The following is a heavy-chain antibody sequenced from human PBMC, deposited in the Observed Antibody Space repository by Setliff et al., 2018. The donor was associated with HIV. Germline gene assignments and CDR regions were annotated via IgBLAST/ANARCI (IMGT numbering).Heavy chain of an antibody. Sequence: KTSETLSLTCAVYGGSFNDYYWTWIRQSPGKGLEWIGEIDHSGSTKYHASLKSRVTISIDTSKNQISLKLSSVTAADTAVYYCARGLNYYGSGSYLPLGYWGQGTLVTVSS. J-gene: IGHJ4*02. CDR3: ARGLNYYGSGSYLPLGY. D-gene: IGHD3-10*01. V-gene: IGHV4-34*01. CDR2: IDHSGST. CDR1: GGSFNDYY.